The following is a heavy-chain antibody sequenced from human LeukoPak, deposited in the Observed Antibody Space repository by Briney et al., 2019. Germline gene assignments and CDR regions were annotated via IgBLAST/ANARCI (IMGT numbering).Heavy chain of an antibody. Sequence: GGSLRLSCAASGFTFSSYALSWVRQAPGKGLEWVSGLSGSGGSTYCADSVKGRFTISRDNSKNTLYLQMNSLRAEDTAVYYCAKAGGGYSYGYHYYYMDVWGKGTTVTVSS. CDR2: LSGSGGST. CDR3: AKAGGGYSYGYHYYYMDV. D-gene: IGHD5-18*01. J-gene: IGHJ6*03. V-gene: IGHV3-23*01. CDR1: GFTFSSYA.